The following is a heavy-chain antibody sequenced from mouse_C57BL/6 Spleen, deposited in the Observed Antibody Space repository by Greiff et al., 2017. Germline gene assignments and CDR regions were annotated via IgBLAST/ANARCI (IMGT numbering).Heavy chain of an antibody. CDR3: ARSRDYYGGDY. J-gene: IGHJ2*01. V-gene: IGHV1-64*01. CDR2: IHPNSGST. D-gene: IGHD1-1*01. Sequence: VQLKQPGAELVKPGASVKLSCKASGYTFTSYWMHWVKQRPGQGLEWIGMIHPNSGSTNYNEKFKSKATLTVDKSSSTAYMQLSSLTSEDSAVYYCARSRDYYGGDYWGQGTTLTVSS. CDR1: GYTFTSYW.